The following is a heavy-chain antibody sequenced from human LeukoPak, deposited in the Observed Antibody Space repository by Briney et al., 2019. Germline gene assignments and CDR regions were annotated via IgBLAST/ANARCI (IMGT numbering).Heavy chain of an antibody. D-gene: IGHD6-19*01. CDR3: ARISTPYSSGWDSYYYYMDV. J-gene: IGHJ6*03. CDR1: GYSFTSYW. CDR2: ITPRDSDT. V-gene: IGHV5-51*01. Sequence: GESLKISCKGSGYSFTSYWIGWVRQRPGKGLEWMGIITPRDSDTTYSPSFQGQVTISADRSIRTAYLQWRSLKASDSATYYCARISTPYSSGWDSYYYYMDVWGKGTTVTISS.